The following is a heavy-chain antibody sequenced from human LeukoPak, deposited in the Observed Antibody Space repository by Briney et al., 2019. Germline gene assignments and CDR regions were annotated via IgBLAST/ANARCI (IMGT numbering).Heavy chain of an antibody. CDR1: GGSISSGSYY. D-gene: IGHD6-6*01. CDR3: ARDRTFEYSSSSYYYYYYMDV. J-gene: IGHJ6*03. V-gene: IGHV4-61*02. CDR2: IYTSGST. Sequence: PSETLSLTCTVSGGSISSGSYYWSWIRQPAGEGLEWIGRIYTSGSTNYNPSLKSRVTISVDTSKNQFSLKLSSVTAADTAVYYCARDRTFEYSSSSYYYYYYMDVWGKGTTVTVSS.